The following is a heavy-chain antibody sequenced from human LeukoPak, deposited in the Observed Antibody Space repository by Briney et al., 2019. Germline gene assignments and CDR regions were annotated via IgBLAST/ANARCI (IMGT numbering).Heavy chain of an antibody. CDR2: ISWNSGSI. V-gene: IGHV3-9*01. CDR3: AKAIHRGGNWFDP. D-gene: IGHD3-16*01. CDR1: GFTFDDYA. Sequence: GRSLRLSCAASGFTFDDYAMHWVRQAPGKGLEWVSGISWNSGSIGYADSVKGRFTISRDNAKNSLYLQMNSLRAEDTALYYCAKAIHRGGNWFDPWGQGTLVTVSS. J-gene: IGHJ5*02.